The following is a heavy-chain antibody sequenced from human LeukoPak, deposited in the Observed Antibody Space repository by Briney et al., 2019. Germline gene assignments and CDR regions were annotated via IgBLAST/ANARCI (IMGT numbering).Heavy chain of an antibody. V-gene: IGHV3-7*01. J-gene: IGHJ3*02. CDR2: IKKDGRER. CDR1: GFTFSSYW. Sequence: PGGSLRLSCAASGFTFSSYWMNWVRQAPGKGLEWVANIKKDGRERYYVDSVKGRFTISRDNTKKSLYLQMNTLRAEDTAVYYCARDLAGPPQEAFDIWGQGTMVTVSS. CDR3: ARDLAGPPQEAFDI.